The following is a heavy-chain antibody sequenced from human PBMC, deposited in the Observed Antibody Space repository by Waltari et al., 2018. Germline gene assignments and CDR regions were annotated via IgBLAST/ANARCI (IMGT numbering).Heavy chain of an antibody. V-gene: IGHV3-33*01. CDR2: IWHDGSNE. Sequence: QVQLVESGGGVVQPGRSLRLHCRASGFPFSRFGMHWVRQAPGKGLEWVAVIWHDGSNEYYVDSVKGRFTISRDNSKNTLYLQMNSLRAEDSAVYYCASQSTTLFDYWGQGTLVTVSS. CDR1: GFPFSRFG. CDR3: ASQSTTLFDY. D-gene: IGHD2-15*01. J-gene: IGHJ4*02.